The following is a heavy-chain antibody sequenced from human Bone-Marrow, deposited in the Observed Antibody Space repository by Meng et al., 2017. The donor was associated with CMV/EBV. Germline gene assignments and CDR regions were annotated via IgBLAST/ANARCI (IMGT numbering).Heavy chain of an antibody. CDR1: GYTFIGYY. J-gene: IGHJ4*02. D-gene: IGHD2-2*01. CDR3: ARDWGGYCGSTSCRTVEFDY. CDR2: INPSSGGT. V-gene: IGHV1-2*02. Sequence: ASVKVSCKASGYTFIGYYIHWVRQAPGQGLEWMVWINPSSGGTNYAQKFQGRVTVTRDTSISTAYMELSRLRSDDTAVYYCARDWGGYCGSTSCRTVEFDYWGQGTLVTVSS.